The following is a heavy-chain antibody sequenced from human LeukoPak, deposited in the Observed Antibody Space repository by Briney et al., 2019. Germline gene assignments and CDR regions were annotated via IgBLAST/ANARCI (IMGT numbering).Heavy chain of an antibody. CDR2: ISSSSSYI. J-gene: IGHJ4*02. CDR1: GFTFSSYS. D-gene: IGHD3-3*01. V-gene: IGHV3-21*04. Sequence: GGSLRLSCAASGFTFSSYSMNWVRQAPGKGLEWVSSISSSSSYIYYADSVKGRFTISRDNAKNSLYLQMNSLRAEDTAVYYCAKDRFTTSSVYYFDYWGQGTLVTASS. CDR3: AKDRFTTSSVYYFDY.